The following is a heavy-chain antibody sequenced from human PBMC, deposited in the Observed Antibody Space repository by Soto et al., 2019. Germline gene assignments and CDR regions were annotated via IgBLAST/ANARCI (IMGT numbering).Heavy chain of an antibody. CDR2: IRDRAYNYAT. CDR3: TRLISAAQDY. J-gene: IGHJ4*02. D-gene: IGHD3-10*01. Sequence: EVLLVESGGGLVQPGGSPKLSLEASGFVFKDSSIHWGRQASGKGLEWVGRIRDRAYNYATAYAASVKGRFTISRDDSNNKAYLQMDSLKTEDSAIYYCTRLISAAQDYWGQGTLVTVSS. CDR1: GFVFKDSS. V-gene: IGHV3-73*01.